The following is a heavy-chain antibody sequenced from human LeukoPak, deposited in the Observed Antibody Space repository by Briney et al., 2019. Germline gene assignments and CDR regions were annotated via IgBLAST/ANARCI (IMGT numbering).Heavy chain of an antibody. CDR1: GFTFSSYA. Sequence: GGSLRLSCAASGFTFSSYAMSWVRQAPGKGLEWVSAISGSGGSTYYADSVKGRFTISRDNPKNTLYLQMNSLRAEDTAVYYCAKNSRIDFGYFQHWGQGTLVTVSS. D-gene: IGHD3-10*01. V-gene: IGHV3-23*01. CDR3: AKNSRIDFGYFQH. J-gene: IGHJ1*01. CDR2: ISGSGGST.